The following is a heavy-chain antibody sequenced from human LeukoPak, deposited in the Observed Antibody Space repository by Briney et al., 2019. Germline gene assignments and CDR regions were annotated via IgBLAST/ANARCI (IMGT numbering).Heavy chain of an antibody. CDR3: ARESGTSRFFDF. CDR2: ISTNGGST. J-gene: IGHJ4*02. D-gene: IGHD3-16*01. Sequence: PGGSLRLSCSASGFTFSSYVMQWVRQAPGKGLEYVSAISTNGGSTYYADSVKGRFIISRDNAKNTVYLHMNSLRAEDTAVYYCARESGTSRFFDFWGQGALVTVSS. V-gene: IGHV3-64*04. CDR1: GFTFSSYV.